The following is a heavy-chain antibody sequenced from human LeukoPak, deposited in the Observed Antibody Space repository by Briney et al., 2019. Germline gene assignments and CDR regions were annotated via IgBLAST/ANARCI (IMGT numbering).Heavy chain of an antibody. CDR1: GYTFTGYY. Sequence: ASVKVSCKASGYTFTGYYMHWVRQAPGQGLEWMGWINPNSGGTIYAQKFQGRVTMTRDTSISTAYMELSRLRSDDTAVYYCARDSLTYGSGSYGYWGQGTLVTVSS. V-gene: IGHV1-2*02. J-gene: IGHJ4*02. CDR3: ARDSLTYGSGSYGY. D-gene: IGHD3-10*01. CDR2: INPNSGGT.